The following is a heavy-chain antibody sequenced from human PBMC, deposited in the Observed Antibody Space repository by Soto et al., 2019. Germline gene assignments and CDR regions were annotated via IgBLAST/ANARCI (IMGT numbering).Heavy chain of an antibody. V-gene: IGHV4-30-2*01. J-gene: IGHJ4*02. D-gene: IGHD6-19*01. CDR2: IYHSGST. CDR1: GGSISSGGYS. CDR3: ASAGGLGAVAADY. Sequence: QLQLQESGSGLVKPSQTLSLTCAVSGGSISSGGYSWSWIRQPPGKGLEWIGYIYHSGSTYYNPSLKRRATISVDRSKNQFPLKLSSVAAADTAVYYCASAGGLGAVAADYWGQGTLVTVSS.